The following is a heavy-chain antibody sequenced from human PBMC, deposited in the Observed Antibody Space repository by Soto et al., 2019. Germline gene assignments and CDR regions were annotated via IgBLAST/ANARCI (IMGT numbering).Heavy chain of an antibody. CDR2: IHAGNGNT. J-gene: IGHJ6*02. CDR1: GYTFTTYS. D-gene: IGHD2-2*01. V-gene: IGHV1-3*01. CDR3: ARAACSSTSCYNYDAYGMDV. Sequence: QVQLVQSGPEMKKPGASVKLSCKASGYTFTTYSMHWVRQAPGQRLEWMGWIHAGNGNTEHSQKFQGRVTITRDTSASTADLELGSLRSEDTAVYYCARAACSSTSCYNYDAYGMDVWGQGTAVTVS.